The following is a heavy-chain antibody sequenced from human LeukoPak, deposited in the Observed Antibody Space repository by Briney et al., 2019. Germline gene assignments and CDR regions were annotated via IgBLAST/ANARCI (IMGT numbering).Heavy chain of an antibody. Sequence: ASVKVSCKASGYTFTSYGISWVRQAPGQGLEWMGWISAYNGNTNYAQKLQGRVTMTTDTSTSTAHMELRSLRSEDTAVYYCARDRYGSGYVVYWGQGTLVTVSS. D-gene: IGHD3-10*01. V-gene: IGHV1-18*01. J-gene: IGHJ4*02. CDR1: GYTFTSYG. CDR3: ARDRYGSGYVVY. CDR2: ISAYNGNT.